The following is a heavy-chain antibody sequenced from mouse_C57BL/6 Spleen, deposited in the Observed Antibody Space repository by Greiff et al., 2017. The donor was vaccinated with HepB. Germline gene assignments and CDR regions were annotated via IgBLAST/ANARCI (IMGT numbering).Heavy chain of an antibody. J-gene: IGHJ3*01. CDR2: ISYSGST. CDR3: AREGTYGNVWFAY. Sequence: EVQLQQSGPGMVKPSQSLSLTCTVTGYSITSGYDWHWIRHFPGNKLEWMGYISYSGSTNYNPSLKSRISITHDTSKNPFFLKLNSVTTEDTATYYCAREGTYGNVWFAYWGQGTLVTVSA. V-gene: IGHV3-1*01. D-gene: IGHD2-10*02. CDR1: GYSITSGYD.